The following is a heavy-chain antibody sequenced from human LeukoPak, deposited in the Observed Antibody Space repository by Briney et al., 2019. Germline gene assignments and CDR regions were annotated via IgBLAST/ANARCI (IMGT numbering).Heavy chain of an antibody. J-gene: IGHJ4*02. CDR3: TTAPPYVWGSSSLFDY. Sequence: GGSLRLSCAASGFTFSNAWMSWVRQAPGRGLEWVGRIKSKTDGGTTDYAAPVKGRFTISRDDSKNTLYLQMNSLKTEDTAVYYCTTAPPYVWGSSSLFDYWGQGTLVTVSS. D-gene: IGHD3-16*01. CDR1: GFTFSNAW. CDR2: IKSKTDGGTT. V-gene: IGHV3-15*01.